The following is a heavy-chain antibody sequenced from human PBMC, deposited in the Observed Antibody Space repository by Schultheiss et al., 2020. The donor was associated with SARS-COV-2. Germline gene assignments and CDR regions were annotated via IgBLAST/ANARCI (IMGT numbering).Heavy chain of an antibody. CDR1: GYTFISYS. CDR3: ARNGDYDYYYYGMDV. Sequence: SVKVSCKASGYTFISYSISWVRQAPGQGLEWMGGIIPIFGTANYAQKFQGRVTITADESTSTAYMELSSLRSEDTAVYYCARNGDYDYYYYGMDVWGQGTTVTVSS. D-gene: IGHD4-17*01. V-gene: IGHV1-69*13. J-gene: IGHJ6*02. CDR2: IIPIFGTA.